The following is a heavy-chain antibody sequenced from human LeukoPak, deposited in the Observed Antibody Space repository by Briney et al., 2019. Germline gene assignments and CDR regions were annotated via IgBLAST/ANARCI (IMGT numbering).Heavy chain of an antibody. V-gene: IGHV3-23*01. J-gene: IGHJ3*02. D-gene: IGHD6-19*01. Sequence: PGGSLRLSCAASGFTFSSYAMSWVRQAPGKGLEWVSAISGSGGSTYYADSVKGRFTIFRDNSKNTLYLQMNSLRAEDTAVYYCAKAEQWRLDAFDIWGQGTMVTVSP. CDR3: AKAEQWRLDAFDI. CDR1: GFTFSSYA. CDR2: ISGSGGST.